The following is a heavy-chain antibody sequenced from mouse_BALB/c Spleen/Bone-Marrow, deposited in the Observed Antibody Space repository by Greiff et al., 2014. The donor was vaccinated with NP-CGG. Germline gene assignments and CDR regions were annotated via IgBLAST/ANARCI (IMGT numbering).Heavy chain of an antibody. V-gene: IGHV2-6-7*01. CDR2: IWGDGST. D-gene: IGHD2-1*01. CDR3: ARDPYGRDAMDY. CDR1: GFSLTGYG. Sequence: VNLVESGPGLAAPSQSLSIACTASGFSLTGYGVNWVRQPPGKGLEWLGMIWGDGSTDYNSALKTRLSISNDNSKSQVFLKMNSLQTDDAARYYCARDPYGRDAMDYWGQGTSVTVSS. J-gene: IGHJ4*01.